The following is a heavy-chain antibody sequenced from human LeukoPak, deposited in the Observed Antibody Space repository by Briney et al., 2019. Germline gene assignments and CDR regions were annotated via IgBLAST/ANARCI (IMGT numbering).Heavy chain of an antibody. Sequence: PSETLSLTCTVSGGSISSYYWGWLRQPPGKGLEWIGRIYYSGSTYYNPSLKSRVTISVDTSKNHFSLKLNSVTAADTAVYYCARHRAGYHVDRWGQGTLVTVSS. V-gene: IGHV4-39*01. D-gene: IGHD3-9*01. J-gene: IGHJ4*02. CDR2: IYYSGST. CDR1: GGSISSYY. CDR3: ARHRAGYHVDR.